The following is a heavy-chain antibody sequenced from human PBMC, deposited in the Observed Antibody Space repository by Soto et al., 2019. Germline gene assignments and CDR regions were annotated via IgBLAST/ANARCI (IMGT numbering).Heavy chain of an antibody. CDR1: GGSISSGDYY. J-gene: IGHJ5*02. CDR3: ARDRDYSRGWLDP. D-gene: IGHD2-15*01. Sequence: SETLSLTCTVSGGSISSGDYYWSWIRQPPGKGLEWIGCIYYSGSTYYNPSLKSRVTISVDTSKNQFSLKLSSVTAADTAVYYCARDRDYSRGWLDPWGQGTLVTVS. CDR2: IYYSGST. V-gene: IGHV4-30-4*01.